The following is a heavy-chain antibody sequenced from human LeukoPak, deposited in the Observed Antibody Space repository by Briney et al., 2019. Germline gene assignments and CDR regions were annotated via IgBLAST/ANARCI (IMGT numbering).Heavy chain of an antibody. CDR2: IVPIFGTT. D-gene: IGHD6-13*01. Sequence: SVKVSCKVSGDTFTNYAFSWVRQAPGQGLDWMGSIVPIFGTTDLPRKFQGRVTITADTSTTTAYMELTSLKSEDTALYYCAAYSTSPNLDYWGQATLVTVSS. V-gene: IGHV1-69*06. CDR1: GDTFTNYA. J-gene: IGHJ4*02. CDR3: AAYSTSPNLDY.